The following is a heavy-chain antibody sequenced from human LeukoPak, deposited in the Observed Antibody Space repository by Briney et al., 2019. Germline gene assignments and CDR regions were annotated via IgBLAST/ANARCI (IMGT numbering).Heavy chain of an antibody. D-gene: IGHD3-9*01. CDR1: GFTFSSYS. J-gene: IGHJ4*02. CDR3: ARDKYDILTGYPGYSFDY. CDR2: ISSSSSYI. V-gene: IGHV3-21*01. Sequence: NPGESLRLSCAASGFTFSSYSMNWVRQAPGKGLEWVSSISSSSSYIYYADSVKGRFTISRDNAKNSLYLQMNSLRAEDTAVYYCARDKYDILTGYPGYSFDYWGQGTLVTVSS.